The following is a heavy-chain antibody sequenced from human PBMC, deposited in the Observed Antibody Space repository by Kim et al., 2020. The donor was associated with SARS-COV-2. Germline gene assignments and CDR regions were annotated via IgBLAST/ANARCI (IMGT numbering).Heavy chain of an antibody. Sequence: GGSLRLSCAASGFTFSSNAMHWVRQAPGKGLEWVAVIWYDGSNKYYVDSVKGRFTISRDNSKNTLYLQMKSLRAEDTAVYYCAKDHSSSPLYDLDYCGQRTLGTVSP. D-gene: IGHD6-13*01. CDR2: IWYDGSNK. CDR1: GFTFSSNA. V-gene: IGHV3-33*06. J-gene: IGHJ4*02. CDR3: AKDHSSSPLYDLDY.